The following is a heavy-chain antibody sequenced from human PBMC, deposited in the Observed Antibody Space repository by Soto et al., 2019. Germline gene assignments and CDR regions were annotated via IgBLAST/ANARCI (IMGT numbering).Heavy chain of an antibody. D-gene: IGHD3-16*02. Sequence: GGALRLSFAASGFTFSSYSMNWVRQAPGKGLGWGSSISSSSSYIYYADSVKGRFTISRDNAKNSLYLQMNSLRAEDTAVYYCARDRLYDYIWGSYRPSAGFDYWGQGTVVTVSS. V-gene: IGHV3-21*01. CDR2: ISSSSSYI. CDR3: ARDRLYDYIWGSYRPSAGFDY. CDR1: GFTFSSYS. J-gene: IGHJ4*02.